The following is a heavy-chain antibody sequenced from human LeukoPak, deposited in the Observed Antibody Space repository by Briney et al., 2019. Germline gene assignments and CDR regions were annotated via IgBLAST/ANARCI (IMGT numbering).Heavy chain of an antibody. CDR2: ITTGSHYI. CDR1: GFIFSTYD. J-gene: IGHJ1*01. Sequence: GGSLRLSCAASGFIFSTYDMNWVRQAPGKGLEWVSLITTGSHYIYYADSVKGRFTISRENAKNSLFLQMNSLRAEDTAVYYCATMSACRITTRNPVHNWGQDPLVTCS. D-gene: IGHD2-2*01. V-gene: IGHV3-21*01. CDR3: ATMSACRITTRNPVHN.